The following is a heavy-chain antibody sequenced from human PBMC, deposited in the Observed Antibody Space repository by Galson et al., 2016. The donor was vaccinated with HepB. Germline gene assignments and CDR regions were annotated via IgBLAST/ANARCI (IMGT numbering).Heavy chain of an antibody. CDR3: ARHGVGSSSSLDRFYYAMDV. CDR1: GDIFTSSW. Sequence: QSGAEAKKLGESLRISCKVSGDIFTSSWISWVRQMPGKGLEWMGRIDPSDSYTNYSPPFQGPGTIPADKSISTAFLEWSSLKAADTAMVYCARHGVGSSSSLDRFYYAMDVWGQGTTVTVSS. V-gene: IGHV5-10-1*01. J-gene: IGHJ6*02. D-gene: IGHD6-6*01. CDR2: IDPSDSYT.